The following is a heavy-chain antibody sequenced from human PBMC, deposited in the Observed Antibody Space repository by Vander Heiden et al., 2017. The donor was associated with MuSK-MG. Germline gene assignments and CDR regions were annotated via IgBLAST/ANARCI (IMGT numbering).Heavy chain of an antibody. CDR1: GGTFSSYA. Sequence: QVQLLQSGAEVKKPGSSVKVSCKASGGTFSSYAISWVRQAPGQGLEWMGGIIPIFGTENYAQKFQGRVTITADKSTSTAYRELRRMRYEATAVYYCASLKPSWFGNPIDYWGQGTMVTVSS. CDR2: IIPIFGTE. J-gene: IGHJ4*02. CDR3: ASLKPSWFGNPIDY. V-gene: IGHV1-69*06. D-gene: IGHD3-10*01.